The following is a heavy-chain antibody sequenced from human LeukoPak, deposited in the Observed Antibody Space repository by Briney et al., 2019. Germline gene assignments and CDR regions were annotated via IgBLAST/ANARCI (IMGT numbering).Heavy chain of an antibody. CDR3: ARTRYYYNSRSYGAPYYFDY. V-gene: IGHV4-59*08. CDR2: IYDSGST. J-gene: IGHJ4*02. D-gene: IGHD3-10*01. CDR1: GGSISIYY. Sequence: SETLSLTCTVSGGSISIYYWSWIRQPPGKGLEWIGYIYDSGSTNYNPSLKSRVTISVDTSKNQFSLKLSSVTAADTAVYYCARTRYYYNSRSYGAPYYFDYWGQGTLVTVSS.